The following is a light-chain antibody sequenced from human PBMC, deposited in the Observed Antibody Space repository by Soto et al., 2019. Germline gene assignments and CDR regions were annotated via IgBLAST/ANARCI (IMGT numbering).Light chain of an antibody. J-gene: IGKJ5*01. CDR1: QSISSD. CDR2: GAS. Sequence: DIQMTQSPSSLSASVGDRVTITCRASQSISSDLNWYQQKPGKAPKLLLYGASSLQSGVPSRFRGSGSGTDFSLTISSLQPEDFATDYCQQSYSTPPMTFGQGTRLEIK. CDR3: QQSYSTPPMT. V-gene: IGKV1-39*01.